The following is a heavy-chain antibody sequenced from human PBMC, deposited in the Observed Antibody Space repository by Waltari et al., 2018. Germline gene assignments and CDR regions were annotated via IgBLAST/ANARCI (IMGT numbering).Heavy chain of an antibody. CDR2: IKQDGSEK. J-gene: IGHJ3*02. CDR3: ARERALDI. V-gene: IGHV3-7*01. Sequence: EVQLVESGGGLVQPGGSLRLSCAASGFTFSTSWMSWVRQAPGKGLELVANIKQDGSEKYYVDSVKGRFTISRDNAKNSVYLQMNSLRAEDTAVYFCARERALDIWGQGTVVTVSS. CDR1: GFTFSTSW.